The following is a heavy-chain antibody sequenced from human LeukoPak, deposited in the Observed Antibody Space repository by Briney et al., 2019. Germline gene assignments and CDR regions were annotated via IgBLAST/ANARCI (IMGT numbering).Heavy chain of an antibody. V-gene: IGHV3-53*01. CDR1: GFTVSSNY. Sequence: PGGSLRLSCAASGFTVSSNYMSWVRQAPGKGLEGVSIIYSGGSTYYADSVKRRFTISRDNSKNTLYLQMNSLRAEDTAVYYCARGRGTYYFDYWGQGTLVTVSS. CDR3: ARGRGTYYFDY. CDR2: IYSGGST. J-gene: IGHJ4*02. D-gene: IGHD3-10*01.